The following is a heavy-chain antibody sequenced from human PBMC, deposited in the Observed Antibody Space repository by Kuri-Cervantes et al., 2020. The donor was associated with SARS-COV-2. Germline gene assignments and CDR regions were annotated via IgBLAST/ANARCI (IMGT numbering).Heavy chain of an antibody. D-gene: IGHD2-2*02. CDR1: GDSISSDSYF. V-gene: IGHV4-39*02. J-gene: IGHJ3*02. CDR2: ISYSRST. Sequence: GSLRLSCTVSGDSISSDSYFWGRIRQPPGKGLEWIGSISYSRSTYYNPSLKSRVTISLDTSKNQFSLKLTSVTAADTAVYYCARDDCSSTSCYIGTGINAFDIWGQGTMVT. CDR3: ARDDCSSTSCYIGTGINAFDI.